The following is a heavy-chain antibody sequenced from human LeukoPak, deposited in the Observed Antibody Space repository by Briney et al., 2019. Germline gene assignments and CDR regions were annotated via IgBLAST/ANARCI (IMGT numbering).Heavy chain of an antibody. Sequence: SETLSLTCAVYGLSFSGYYWSWIRQPPGKGLEWIGEINHSGSTNYNPSLKSRVTISVDTSKNQFSLKLSSVTAADTAVYYCAREYCSSTSCYGWFDPWGQGTLVTVPS. D-gene: IGHD2-2*01. CDR2: INHSGST. V-gene: IGHV4-34*01. J-gene: IGHJ5*02. CDR1: GLSFSGYY. CDR3: AREYCSSTSCYGWFDP.